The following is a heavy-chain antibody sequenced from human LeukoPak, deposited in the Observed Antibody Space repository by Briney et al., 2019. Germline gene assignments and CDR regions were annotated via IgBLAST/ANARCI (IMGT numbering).Heavy chain of an antibody. CDR3: ARAVGYYGSGSSNDY. CDR1: GYTFTSYY. Sequence: PGGSLRLSCAASGYTFTSYYMHWVRQAPGQGLEWMGIINPSGGSTSYAQKFQGRVTMTRDTSTSTVYMELSSLRSEDTAVYYCARAVGYYGSGSSNDYWGQGTLVTVSS. V-gene: IGHV1-46*01. D-gene: IGHD3-10*01. CDR2: INPSGGST. J-gene: IGHJ4*02.